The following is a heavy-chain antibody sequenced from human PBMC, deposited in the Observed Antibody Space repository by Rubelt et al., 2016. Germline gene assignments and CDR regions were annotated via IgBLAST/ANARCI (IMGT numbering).Heavy chain of an antibody. Sequence: QVTLRESGPALVKPTQTLTLTCTFSGFSLSTSGMCVSWIRQPPGKALEWLARIDWDDDKYYSTSLKTRLTISKDTSKNQVVLTMTHMDPVDPATYYCARRVAYYDVLTGYSQYYFDYWGQGTLVTVSS. CDR1: GFSLSTSGMC. CDR2: IDWDDDK. V-gene: IGHV2-70*15. J-gene: IGHJ4*02. D-gene: IGHD3-9*01. CDR3: ARRVAYYDVLTGYSQYYFDY.